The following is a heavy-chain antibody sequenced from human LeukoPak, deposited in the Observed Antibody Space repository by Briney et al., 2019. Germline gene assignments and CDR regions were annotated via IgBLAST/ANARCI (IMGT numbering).Heavy chain of an antibody. J-gene: IGHJ4*02. CDR3: ARARGSYAFDY. Sequence: GGSLRLSCAASGFTFSDYYMSWMRQAPGEGLECVSYISSSGDGFYCADSVKGRFTISRDNAKNSLYLQVISLRAEDTAVYYCARARGSYAFDYWGQGTLVTVSS. CDR2: ISSSGDGF. D-gene: IGHD3-16*01. V-gene: IGHV3-11*01. CDR1: GFTFSDYY.